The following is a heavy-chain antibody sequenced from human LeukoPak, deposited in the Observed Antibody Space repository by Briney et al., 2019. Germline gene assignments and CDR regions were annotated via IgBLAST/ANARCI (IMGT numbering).Heavy chain of an antibody. V-gene: IGHV4-39*01. CDR1: RDSISSSSYY. CDR3: ARSSGWFPPDY. CDR2: IYYSGRT. J-gene: IGHJ4*02. D-gene: IGHD6-19*01. Sequence: SETLSLTCTVSRDSISSSSYYWAWIRQPPGKGREWIGTIYYSGRTYYNPSLKSRVTISVDTSKNKFSLKLSSVTAADTAVYYCARSSGWFPPDYWGRGTLVTVSS.